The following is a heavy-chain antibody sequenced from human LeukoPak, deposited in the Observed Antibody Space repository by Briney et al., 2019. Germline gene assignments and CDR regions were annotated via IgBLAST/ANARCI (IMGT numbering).Heavy chain of an antibody. V-gene: IGHV3-48*03. CDR1: GFTFSSHE. Sequence: GGSLRLSCAASGFTFSSHEMNWVRQTPGKGLEWVAYIGTSGSAMYYADSVKGRFTISRDNARDSLYLQMNSLGAEDTAVYYCAREVKTASGTWWFDAWGQGTLVTVSS. CDR2: IGTSGSAM. D-gene: IGHD6-13*01. J-gene: IGHJ5*02. CDR3: AREVKTASGTWWFDA.